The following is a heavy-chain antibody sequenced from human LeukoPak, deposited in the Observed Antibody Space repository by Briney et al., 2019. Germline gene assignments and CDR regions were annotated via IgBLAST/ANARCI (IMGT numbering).Heavy chain of an antibody. D-gene: IGHD7-27*01. Sequence: SETLSLTCTVSGGSISSSSYYWGWIRQPPGKGLEWIGSIYYSGSTYYNPSLKSRVTISVDTSKNQFSLKLSSVTAADTAVYYCARSYRANWGSGYYFDYWGQGTLVTVSS. CDR3: ARSYRANWGSGYYFDY. V-gene: IGHV4-39*07. CDR2: IYYSGST. J-gene: IGHJ4*02. CDR1: GGSISSSSYY.